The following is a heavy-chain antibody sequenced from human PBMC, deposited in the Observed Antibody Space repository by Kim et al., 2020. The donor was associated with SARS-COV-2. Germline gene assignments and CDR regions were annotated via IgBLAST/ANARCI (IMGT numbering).Heavy chain of an antibody. Sequence: EEHYVDAVNGRFTISRDNDRNSLYLQMNSLGGEDTALYFCARGSGWLSDAWGQGTLVTVSS. CDR2: EE. V-gene: IGHV3-7*01. CDR3: ARGSGWLSDA. J-gene: IGHJ5*02. D-gene: IGHD6-19*01.